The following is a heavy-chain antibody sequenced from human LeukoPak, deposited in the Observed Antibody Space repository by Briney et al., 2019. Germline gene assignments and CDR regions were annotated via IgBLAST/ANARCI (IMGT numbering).Heavy chain of an antibody. D-gene: IGHD3-22*01. J-gene: IGHJ4*02. CDR1: GGSISSYY. V-gene: IGHV4-59*08. CDR2: IYYSGST. CDR3: ARQGYYDSGGYYRDY. Sequence: SETLSLTCTVSGGSISSYYWSWIRQPPGKGLEWIGYIYYSGSTNYNPSLKSRVTISVDTSKNQFSLKLSSVTAADTAVYYCARQGYYDSGGYYRDYWGQGTLVTVSS.